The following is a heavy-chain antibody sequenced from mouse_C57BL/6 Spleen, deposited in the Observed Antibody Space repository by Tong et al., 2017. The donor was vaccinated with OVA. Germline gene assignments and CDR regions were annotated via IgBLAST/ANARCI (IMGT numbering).Heavy chain of an antibody. Sequence: VQLQESGAELVRPGASVKLSCTASGFNIKDYYMHWVKQRPEQGLEWIGRIDPNSGGTKYNEKFKSKATLTVDKPSSTAYMQLSSLTSEDSAVYYCAREQEYYDSHYYAMDYWGQGTTLTVSS. D-gene: IGHD2-4*01. CDR3: AREQEYYDSHYYAMDY. CDR2: IDPNSGGT. J-gene: IGHJ2*01. V-gene: IGHV1-62-3*01. CDR1: GFNIKDYY.